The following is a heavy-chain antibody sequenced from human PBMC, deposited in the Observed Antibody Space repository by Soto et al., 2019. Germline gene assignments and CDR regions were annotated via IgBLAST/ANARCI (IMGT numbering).Heavy chain of an antibody. J-gene: IGHJ6*03. Sequence: QVQLVQSGAEVKKPGASVKVSCKASGYTFTGYYLHWVRQAPGQGLEWMGWINPNNGGTNYAQKFQGWVTMTRDTSISTAYMELSRLRSDDTAVYYCAKAGTIPPYYHYFYMDVWGKGTTVTVSS. D-gene: IGHD2-2*01. V-gene: IGHV1-2*04. CDR2: INPNNGGT. CDR3: AKAGTIPPYYHYFYMDV. CDR1: GYTFTGYY.